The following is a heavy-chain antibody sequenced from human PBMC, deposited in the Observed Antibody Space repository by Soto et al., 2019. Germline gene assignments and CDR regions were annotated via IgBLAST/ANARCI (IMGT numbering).Heavy chain of an antibody. D-gene: IGHD5-12*01. V-gene: IGHV1-69*13. Sequence: ASVKVSCKASGGTFSSYAISWVRQAPGQGLEWMGGIIPIFGTANYAQKFQGRVTITADESTSTAYMELSSLRSEDTAVYYCARVSNSGYDVLGFDYWGQATLVTVS. CDR1: GGTFSSYA. CDR2: IIPIFGTA. J-gene: IGHJ4*02. CDR3: ARVSNSGYDVLGFDY.